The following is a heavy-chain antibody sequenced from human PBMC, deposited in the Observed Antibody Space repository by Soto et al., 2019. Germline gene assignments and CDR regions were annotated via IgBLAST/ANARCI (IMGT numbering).Heavy chain of an antibody. CDR3: AIVAPSVRGVPYFDN. V-gene: IGHV1-8*01. Sequence: QVQLVQSGAEVKKPGASVKVSCKTSGYTFTSYDINWVRQATGQGLEWMGWMDPNNGNTGYAQKFQARVTMTRNTSTRTAYMELSSLRSEVTAVYFCAIVAPSVRGVPYFDNRCQGTLVTVSS. J-gene: IGHJ4*02. D-gene: IGHD3-10*01. CDR2: MDPNNGNT. CDR1: GYTFTSYD.